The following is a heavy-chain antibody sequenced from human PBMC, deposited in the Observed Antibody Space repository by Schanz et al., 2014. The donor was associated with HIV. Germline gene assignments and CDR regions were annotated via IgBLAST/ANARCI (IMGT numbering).Heavy chain of an antibody. CDR1: GFTFSSHA. CDR3: ARDSTLSPCMDV. Sequence: EVQILESGGGLVQPGGSLRLSCAASGFTFSSHAMSWVRQAAGKGLEWVSSISGSGGRTYHADSVKGWFTISRDNSKNTVYLQMNSLRAEDTAVYYCARDSTLSPCMDVWGQGTTVTVSS. D-gene: IGHD3-16*01. CDR2: ISGSGGRT. J-gene: IGHJ6*02. V-gene: IGHV3-23*01.